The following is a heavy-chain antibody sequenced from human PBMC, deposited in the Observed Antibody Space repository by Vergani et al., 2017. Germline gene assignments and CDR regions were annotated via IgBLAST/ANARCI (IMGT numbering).Heavy chain of an antibody. J-gene: IGHJ5*02. D-gene: IGHD2-2*01. Sequence: QVQLQQWGAGLLKPSETLSLTCAVYGGSFSGYYWSWIRQPPGKGLEWIGEINHSGSTNYNPSLKSRVTISVDTSKNQFSLKLSSVTAADTAVYYCARVRGYCSSTSCYQWWFDPWGQGTLVTVSS. CDR3: ARVRGYCSSTSCYQWWFDP. CDR1: GGSFSGYY. CDR2: INHSGST. V-gene: IGHV4-34*01.